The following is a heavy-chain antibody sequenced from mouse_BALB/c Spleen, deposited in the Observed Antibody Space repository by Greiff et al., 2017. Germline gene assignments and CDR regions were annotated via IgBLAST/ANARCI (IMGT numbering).Heavy chain of an antibody. CDR3: TRPYDYDGYFDV. CDR2: INPSNGGT. J-gene: IGHJ1*01. D-gene: IGHD2-4*01. CDR1: GYTFTSYY. V-gene: IGHV1S81*02. Sequence: VQLQQSGAELVKPGASVKLSCKASGYTFTSYYMYWVKQRPGQGLEWIGEINPSNGGTNFNEKFKSKATLTVDKSSSTAYMQLSSLTSEDSAVYYCTRPYDYDGYFDVWGAGTTVTVSS.